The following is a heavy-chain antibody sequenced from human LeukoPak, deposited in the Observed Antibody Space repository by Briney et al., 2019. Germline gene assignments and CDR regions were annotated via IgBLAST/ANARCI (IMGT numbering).Heavy chain of an antibody. CDR2: IYRSGST. Sequence: SETLSLTCAVSGYSISSGYYWGWIRQSPGKGLEWIGIIYRSGSTYYTPSLKSRVTISVDTSKNQFSLKLSSVTATDTAVYYCARSPPVRGLPNWYFDLWGRGTLVTVSS. CDR1: GYSISSGYY. V-gene: IGHV4-38-2*01. J-gene: IGHJ2*01. D-gene: IGHD1-26*01. CDR3: ARSPPVRGLPNWYFDL.